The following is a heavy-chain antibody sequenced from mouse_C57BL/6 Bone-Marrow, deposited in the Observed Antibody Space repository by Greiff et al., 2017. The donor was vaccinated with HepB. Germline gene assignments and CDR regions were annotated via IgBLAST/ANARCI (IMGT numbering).Heavy chain of an antibody. CDR2: IDPSDSYT. D-gene: IGHD1-1*01. CDR3: ARDYYGIRYYCDY. CDR1: GYTFTSYW. Sequence: VQLQQPGAELVMPGASVKLSCKASGYTFTSYWMHWVKQRPGQGLEWIGDIDPSDSYTNYNQKFKGKATLTVDKSSITAYMQLSSLTSEDSAVYYCARDYYGIRYYCDYWGQGTTLTVSS. V-gene: IGHV1-69*01. J-gene: IGHJ2*01.